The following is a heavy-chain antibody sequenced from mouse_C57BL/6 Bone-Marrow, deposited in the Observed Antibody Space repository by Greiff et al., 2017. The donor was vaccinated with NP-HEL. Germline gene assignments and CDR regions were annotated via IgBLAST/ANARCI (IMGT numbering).Heavy chain of an antibody. Sequence: QVQLQQSGAELARPGASVKLSCKASGYTFTSYGISWVKQRTGQGLEWIGEIYPRSGNTSYIEKFKGKATLTADKSSSTAYMELRSLTSEDSAVYFCARRFLYFPGAMDYWGQGTSVTVSS. J-gene: IGHJ4*01. CDR3: ARRFLYFPGAMDY. V-gene: IGHV1-81*01. D-gene: IGHD2-1*01. CDR1: GYTFTSYG. CDR2: IYPRSGNT.